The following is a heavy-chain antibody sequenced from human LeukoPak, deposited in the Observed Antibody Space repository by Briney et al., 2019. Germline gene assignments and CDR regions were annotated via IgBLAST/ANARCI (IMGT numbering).Heavy chain of an antibody. J-gene: IGHJ3*02. CDR1: GYTLTELS. Sequence: ASVKVSFKVSGYTLTELSMHWVRQAPGKGLEWTGGFDPEDGETIYAQKFQGRVTMTEDTSTDTAYMELSSLRSEDTAVYYCATDREIAEGAFDIWGQGTMVTVSS. V-gene: IGHV1-24*01. CDR2: FDPEDGET. D-gene: IGHD2/OR15-2a*01. CDR3: ATDREIAEGAFDI.